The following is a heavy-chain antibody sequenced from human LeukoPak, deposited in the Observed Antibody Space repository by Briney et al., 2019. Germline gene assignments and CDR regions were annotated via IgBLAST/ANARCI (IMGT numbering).Heavy chain of an antibody. D-gene: IGHD6-6*01. Sequence: PSETLSLTCTVSGGSISSSSYYWGWIRQPPGKGLEWIGSIYYSGSTYYNPSLKSRVTMSVDTSKNQFSLKLSSVTAADTAVYYCASFRPTSDAFDIWGQGTMATVSS. J-gene: IGHJ3*02. V-gene: IGHV4-39*01. CDR3: ASFRPTSDAFDI. CDR1: GGSISSSSYY. CDR2: IYYSGST.